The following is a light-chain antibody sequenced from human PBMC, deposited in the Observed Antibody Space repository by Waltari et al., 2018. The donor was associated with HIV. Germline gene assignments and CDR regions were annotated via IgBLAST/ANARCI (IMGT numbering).Light chain of an antibody. CDR3: CSYAGSGLV. V-gene: IGLV2-23*02. J-gene: IGLJ3*02. Sequence: QSALTQSASVSGSPGQSITISCTGTSSAVGAYDLASWYQQHPGEVPKLLIYEVTPRPSGVSTRFSGSKSGNTASLTISGLQAEDEADYYCCSYAGSGLVFGGGTKLTVL. CDR1: SSAVGAYDL. CDR2: EVT.